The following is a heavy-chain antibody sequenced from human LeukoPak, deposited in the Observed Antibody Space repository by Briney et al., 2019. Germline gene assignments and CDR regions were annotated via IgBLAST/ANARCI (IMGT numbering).Heavy chain of an antibody. D-gene: IGHD4-17*01. V-gene: IGHV3-23*01. CDR2: ISGSGGST. CDR1: GFTFSSYG. Sequence: GGSLRLSCAASGFTFSSYGMHWVRQAPGKGLEWVSAISGSGGSTYYADSVKGRFTFSRDNSKNTLYLQMNSLRAEDTAVYYCAKLGSGDYGDYGDAFDIWGQGTMVTVSS. J-gene: IGHJ3*02. CDR3: AKLGSGDYGDYGDAFDI.